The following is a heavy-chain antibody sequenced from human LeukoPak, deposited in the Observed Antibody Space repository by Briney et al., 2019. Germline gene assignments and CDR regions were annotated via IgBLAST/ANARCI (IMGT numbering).Heavy chain of an antibody. D-gene: IGHD6-13*01. J-gene: IGHJ4*02. CDR1: GGSISSYY. V-gene: IGHV4-59*01. Sequence: SETLSLTCTVSGGSISSYYWSWIRQRPGQGLEWIGYIYYSGSTNYNPSLKSRVTISAHTSKTQFSLKLSPVTAADTAVYYCARGGSSSWFFDYWGQGTLVTVSS. CDR3: ARGGSSSWFFDY. CDR2: IYYSGST.